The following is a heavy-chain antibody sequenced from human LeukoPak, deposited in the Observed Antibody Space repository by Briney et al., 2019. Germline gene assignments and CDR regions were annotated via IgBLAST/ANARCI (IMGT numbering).Heavy chain of an antibody. D-gene: IGHD3-10*01. J-gene: IGHJ4*02. CDR3: ARGGYYGSGSHYSY. Sequence: ASVKVSCKASGYTFTGYYMHWVRQAPGQGLEWMGRINPNSGGTNYAQKFQGRVTMTRDTSISTAYMELSRLRSDDTAVYYCARGGYYGSGSHYSYWGQGTLVTVSS. CDR2: INPNSGGT. V-gene: IGHV1-2*06. CDR1: GYTFTGYY.